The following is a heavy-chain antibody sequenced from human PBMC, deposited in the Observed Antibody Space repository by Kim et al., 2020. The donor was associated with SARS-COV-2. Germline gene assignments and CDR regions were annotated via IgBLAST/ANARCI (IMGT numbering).Heavy chain of an antibody. V-gene: IGHV4-39*07. CDR3: ARDPLRGPSRSFDY. J-gene: IGHJ4*02. CDR2: IYYSGST. D-gene: IGHD6-25*01. CDR1: GGSISSSSYY. Sequence: SETLSLTCTVSGGSISSSSYYWGWIRQPPGKGLEWIGSIYYSGSTYYNPSLKSRVTISVDTSKNQFSLKLSSVTTADTAVYYCARDPLRGPSRSFDYWGQGTLVTVSS.